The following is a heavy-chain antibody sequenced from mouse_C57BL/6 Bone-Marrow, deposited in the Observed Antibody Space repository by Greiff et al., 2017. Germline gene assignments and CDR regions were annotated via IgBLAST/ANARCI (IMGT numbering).Heavy chain of an antibody. CDR3: ARKRGTTVVSYWYFDV. J-gene: IGHJ1*03. D-gene: IGHD1-1*01. V-gene: IGHV1-7*01. Sequence: QVQLQQSGAELAKPGASVKLSCKASGYTFTSYWMHWVQQRPGQGLEWIGYINPSRGYTKYNQKFKDKATLTADQSSSTAYMQLSSLTYEDSAVYYCARKRGTTVVSYWYFDVWGTGTTVTVSS. CDR2: INPSRGYT. CDR1: GYTFTSYW.